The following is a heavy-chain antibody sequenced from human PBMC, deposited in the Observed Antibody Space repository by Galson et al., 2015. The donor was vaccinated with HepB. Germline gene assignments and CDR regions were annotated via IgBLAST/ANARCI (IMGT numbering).Heavy chain of an antibody. CDR1: GFTFSNAW. Sequence: SLRLSCAASGFTFSNAWMSWVRQAPGKGLEWVGRIKSKTDGGTTDYAAPVKGRFTISRDDSKNTLYLQMNSLKTEDTAVYYCTTEGNYYGSGSWGPFDYWGQGTLVTVSS. CDR2: IKSKTDGGTT. J-gene: IGHJ4*02. D-gene: IGHD3-10*01. V-gene: IGHV3-15*01. CDR3: TTEGNYYGSGSWGPFDY.